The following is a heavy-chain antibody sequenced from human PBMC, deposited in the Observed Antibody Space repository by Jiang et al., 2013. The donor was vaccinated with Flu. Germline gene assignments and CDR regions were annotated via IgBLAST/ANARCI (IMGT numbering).Heavy chain of an antibody. J-gene: IGHJ5*01. V-gene: IGHV4-59*01. CDR2: IYYSGST. D-gene: IGHD1-26*01. CDR1: GGSINNYY. Sequence: GPGLVKPSETLSLTCTVSGGSINNYYWSWIRQPPGKGLEWIGYIYYSGSTNYNPSLKSRVTISVDTSKNQFSLKLSSVTAADTAVYYCARAKGLRSGSYAAWG. CDR3: ARAKGLRSGSYAA.